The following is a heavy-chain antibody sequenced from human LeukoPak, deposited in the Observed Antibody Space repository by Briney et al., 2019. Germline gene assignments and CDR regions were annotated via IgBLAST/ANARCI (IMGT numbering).Heavy chain of an antibody. CDR3: AKDLFRSSGWLPFDY. Sequence: GGSLRLSCAASGFTFSSYAMNWVRQAPGKGLEWVSAISGSGGSTYYADSVKGRFTISRDNSKNTLYLQMNSLRAEDTAVYYCAKDLFRSSGWLPFDYWGQGTLVTVSS. CDR2: ISGSGGST. CDR1: GFTFSSYA. D-gene: IGHD6-19*01. V-gene: IGHV3-23*01. J-gene: IGHJ4*02.